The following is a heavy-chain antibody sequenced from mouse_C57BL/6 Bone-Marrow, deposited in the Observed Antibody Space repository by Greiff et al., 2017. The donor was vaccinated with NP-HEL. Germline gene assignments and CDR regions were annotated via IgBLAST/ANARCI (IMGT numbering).Heavy chain of an antibody. J-gene: IGHJ1*03. D-gene: IGHD2-4*01. V-gene: IGHV5-15*04. CDR3: ARHGDYDYDGDWYFDV. Sequence: EVMLVESGGGLVQPGGSLKLSCAASGFTFSDCGMAWVRQAPRKGPEWVAFISNLAYSIYYADTVTGRFTISRENDKNTRYLEMSSLRSEDTAMYYCARHGDYDYDGDWYFDVWGTGTTVTVSS. CDR2: ISNLAYSI. CDR1: GFTFSDCG.